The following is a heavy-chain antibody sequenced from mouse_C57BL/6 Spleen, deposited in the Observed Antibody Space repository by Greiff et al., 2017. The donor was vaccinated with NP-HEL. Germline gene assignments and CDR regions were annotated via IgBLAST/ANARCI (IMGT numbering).Heavy chain of an antibody. CDR1: GYTFTSYW. V-gene: IGHV1-50*01. D-gene: IGHD1-1*01. CDR2: IDPSDSYT. CDR3: ARKLIDGGGAMDY. J-gene: IGHJ4*01. Sequence: QVQLQQPGAELVKPGASVKLSCKASGYTFTSYWMQWVKQRPGQGLEWIGEIDPSDSYTNYNQKFKGKATLTVDTSSSTAYMQLSSLTSEDSAVYYCARKLIDGGGAMDYWGQGTSVTVSS.